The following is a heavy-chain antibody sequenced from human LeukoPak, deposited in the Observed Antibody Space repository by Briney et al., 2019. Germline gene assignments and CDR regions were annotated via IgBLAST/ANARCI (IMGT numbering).Heavy chain of an antibody. V-gene: IGHV3-64D*09. CDR2: ISTNGGAT. CDR3: VKDVSSTYYYFDY. J-gene: IGHJ4*02. CDR1: GFTFSRYA. D-gene: IGHD6-13*01. Sequence: GESLRLSCSASGFTFSRYAMHWVRQAPGKGLEYVSAISTNGGATYYADSVEGRFTISRDNSKNTLYLEMSSVRVEDTAVYYCVKDVSSTYYYFDYWGQGTLVTVSS.